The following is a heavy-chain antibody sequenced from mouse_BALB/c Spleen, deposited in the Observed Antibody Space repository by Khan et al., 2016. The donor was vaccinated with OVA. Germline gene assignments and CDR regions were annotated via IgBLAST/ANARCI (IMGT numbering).Heavy chain of an antibody. V-gene: IGHV2-2*02. CDR3: ARIFIGTTDYAMDY. CDR2: IWSGGST. D-gene: IGHD2-14*01. J-gene: IGHJ4*01. Sequence: VQLQESGPGLVQPSQSLSITCTVSGFSLTSYGVHWVRQSPGKGLEWLGVIWSGGSTDYNAAFISRLSISKDNSKSQVFFKMNSLQANDTVIYYCARIFIGTTDYAMDYWGQGTSVTVSS. CDR1: GFSLTSYG.